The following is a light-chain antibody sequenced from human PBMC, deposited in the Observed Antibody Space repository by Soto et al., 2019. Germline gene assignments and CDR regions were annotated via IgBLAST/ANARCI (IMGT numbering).Light chain of an antibody. J-gene: IGLJ1*01. CDR2: RGN. CDR3: VAWDDSLSGYV. V-gene: IGLV1-47*01. CDR1: SSNIGRDY. Sequence: QSVLTQPPSVSGTPGQRVNISCSGSSSNIGRDYVYWYQQFPGTAPKLLIYRGNQRPSGVPDRFSGSKSSTSASLAISGLRSDDESDYYCVAWDDSLSGYVFGTGTKLTVL.